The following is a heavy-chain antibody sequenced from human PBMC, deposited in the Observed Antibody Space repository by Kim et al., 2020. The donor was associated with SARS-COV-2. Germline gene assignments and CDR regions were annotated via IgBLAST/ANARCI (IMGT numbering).Heavy chain of an antibody. CDR1: GGSISSSSYY. Sequence: SETLSLTCTVSGGSISSSSYYWGWIRQPPGKGLEWIGSIYYSGSTYYNPSLKSRVTISVDTSKNQFSLKLSSVTAADTAVYYCARQPDSYGYYYYGMDVWGQGTTVTVSS. J-gene: IGHJ6*02. V-gene: IGHV4-39*01. CDR3: ARQPDSYGYYYYGMDV. D-gene: IGHD5-18*01. CDR2: IYYSGST.